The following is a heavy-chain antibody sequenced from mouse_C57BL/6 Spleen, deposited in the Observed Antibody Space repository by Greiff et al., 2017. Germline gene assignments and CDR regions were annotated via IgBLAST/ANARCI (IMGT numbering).Heavy chain of an antibody. CDR3: ARVSYDYDGENYFDY. Sequence: VHVKQSGAELVKPGASVKLSCTASGFNIKDYYMHWVKQRTEQGLEWIGRIDPEDGETKYAPKFQGKATITADTSSNTAYLQLSSLTSEDTAVYYCARVSYDYDGENYFDYWGQGTTLTVSS. J-gene: IGHJ2*01. CDR2: IDPEDGET. V-gene: IGHV14-2*01. D-gene: IGHD2-4*01. CDR1: GFNIKDYY.